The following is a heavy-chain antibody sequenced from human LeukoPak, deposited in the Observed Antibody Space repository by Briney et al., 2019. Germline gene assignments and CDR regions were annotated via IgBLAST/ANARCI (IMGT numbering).Heavy chain of an antibody. D-gene: IGHD3-22*01. CDR2: ISGDGGST. CDR3: GKVLSGYYPD. J-gene: IGHJ4*02. V-gene: IGHV3-43*02. Sequence: GGSLRLSCAASGFTFDDYAMHWVRQAPGKGLEWVSLISGDGGSTYYADSVKGRFTISRDNSKNSLYLQMNSLRTEDTALYYCGKVLSGYYPDWGQGTLVTVSS. CDR1: GFTFDDYA.